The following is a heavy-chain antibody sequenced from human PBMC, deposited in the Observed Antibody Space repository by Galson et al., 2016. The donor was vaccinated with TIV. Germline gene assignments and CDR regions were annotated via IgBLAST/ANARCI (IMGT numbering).Heavy chain of an antibody. D-gene: IGHD4-17*01. CDR2: IYESGTT. Sequence: SETLSLTCAVSGYSMKSGYYWGWVRQPPGKGLQWIGSIYESGTTYSNPSLKSRLTMSVDTSKNQFSLKLSSVTAADTAVYYCIREGSTVTTHHYFGMDVWGQGTSVTVSS. V-gene: IGHV4-38-2*02. CDR3: IREGSTVTTHHYFGMDV. J-gene: IGHJ6*02. CDR1: GYSMKSGYY.